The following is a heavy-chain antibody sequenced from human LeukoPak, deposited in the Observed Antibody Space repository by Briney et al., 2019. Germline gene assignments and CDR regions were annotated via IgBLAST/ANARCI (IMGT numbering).Heavy chain of an antibody. V-gene: IGHV1-58*02. Sequence: SVRVSCKASGFTSTTSTMQWVRQARGQRLEWIGWIVVGSGDTNYAEKFHERVTITRDMSTSTVYMELSSLRSDDTAVYYCAADQPRYPDAFDIWGQGTMVTVSS. CDR2: IVVGSGDT. CDR1: GFTSTTST. J-gene: IGHJ3*02. CDR3: AADQPRYPDAFDI. D-gene: IGHD1-1*01.